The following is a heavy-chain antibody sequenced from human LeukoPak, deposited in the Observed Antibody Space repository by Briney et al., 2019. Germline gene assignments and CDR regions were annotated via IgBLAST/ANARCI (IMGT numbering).Heavy chain of an antibody. Sequence: GSLRLSFAASGFPFSDHYMDWVRQAPGKGLEWIGSIYYSGSTYYNPSLKSRVTISVDTSKNQFSLKLSSVTAADTAVYYCARLAAAGAFWYWGQGTLVTVSS. J-gene: IGHJ4*02. CDR1: GFPFSDHY. D-gene: IGHD6-13*01. CDR2: IYYSGST. CDR3: ARLAAAGAFWY. V-gene: IGHV4-38-2*01.